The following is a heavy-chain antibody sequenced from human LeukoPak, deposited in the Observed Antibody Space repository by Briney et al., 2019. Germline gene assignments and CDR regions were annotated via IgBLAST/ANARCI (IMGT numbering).Heavy chain of an antibody. CDR3: AKKGATTGDFDY. Sequence: GGSLRLSCAASGFTFSNFLMTWVRQAPGKGPEWVSAISGSGGDTYYADSVKGRFTISRDDSKNTLYLQMNSLRAEDTAVYYCAKKGATTGDFDYWGQGTLVTVSS. J-gene: IGHJ4*02. CDR2: ISGSGGDT. CDR1: GFTFSNFL. V-gene: IGHV3-23*01. D-gene: IGHD1-26*01.